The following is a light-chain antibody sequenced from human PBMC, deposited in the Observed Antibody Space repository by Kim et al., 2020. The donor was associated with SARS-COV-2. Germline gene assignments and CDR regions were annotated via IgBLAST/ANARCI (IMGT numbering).Light chain of an antibody. V-gene: IGKV3-20*01. CDR2: AAS. CDR1: QSVSSSY. J-gene: IGKJ1*01. CDR3: QQYGSSPRT. Sequence: APGERDTRHCRASQSVSSSYLAWYQQKPGQAPRLLIYAASSRATGIPDRFSGSGSGTEFTLTISRLEPEDFAVYYCQQYGSSPRTFGQGTKVDIK.